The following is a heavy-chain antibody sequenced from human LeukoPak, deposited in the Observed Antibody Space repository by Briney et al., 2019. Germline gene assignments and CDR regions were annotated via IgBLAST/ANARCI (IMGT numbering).Heavy chain of an antibody. CDR1: GYTFTSYG. D-gene: IGHD3-22*01. CDR3: ARDVIHYDSSGYYLYFDY. Sequence: GASVKVSCKASGYTFTSYGISWVRQAPGQGLEWVGWISAYNGNTNYAQKLQGRVTMTTDTSTSTAYMELRSLRSDDTAVYYCARDVIHYDSSGYYLYFDYWGQGTLVTVSS. V-gene: IGHV1-18*01. CDR2: ISAYNGNT. J-gene: IGHJ4*02.